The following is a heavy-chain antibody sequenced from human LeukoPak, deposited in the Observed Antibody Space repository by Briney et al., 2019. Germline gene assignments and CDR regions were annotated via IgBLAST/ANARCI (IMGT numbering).Heavy chain of an antibody. Sequence: ASETLSLTCSVSGYAISSGYFWGWIRQPPGQGLEWIGTIYHSGSTYYNPSLKSRVTISVDTSKNQFSLKLSSVTAADTAVYYCARATYYDYVWGSYRPSGLSDYWGQGTLVTVSS. CDR2: IYHSGST. CDR1: GYAISSGYF. V-gene: IGHV4-38-2*02. J-gene: IGHJ4*02. CDR3: ARATYYDYVWGSYRPSGLSDY. D-gene: IGHD3-16*02.